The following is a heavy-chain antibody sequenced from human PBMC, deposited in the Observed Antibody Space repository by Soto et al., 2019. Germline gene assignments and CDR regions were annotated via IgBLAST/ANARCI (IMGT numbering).Heavy chain of an antibody. V-gene: IGHV1-58*01. CDR2: IVVGSGNT. D-gene: IGHD3-3*01. Sequence: SVKVSCKASGFTFTSSAVQWVRQARGQRLEWIGWIVVGSGNTNYAQKFQERVTITRDMSTSTAYMELSSLRSEDTAVYYCAADRENFWIADYYYYYGMDVWG. J-gene: IGHJ6*02. CDR3: AADRENFWIADYYYYYGMDV. CDR1: GFTFTSSA.